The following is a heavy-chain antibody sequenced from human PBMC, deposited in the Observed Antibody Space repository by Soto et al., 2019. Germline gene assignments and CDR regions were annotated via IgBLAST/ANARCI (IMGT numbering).Heavy chain of an antibody. Sequence: GESLKIFCKGSGYSFTSYWISWVRQMPGKGLEWVGRIDPSDSYTNYSPSFQGHVTISADKSISTAYLQWSSLKASDTAMYYCARRLGITIFGVVDAFDIWGQGTMVTVSS. CDR1: GYSFTSYW. V-gene: IGHV5-10-1*01. CDR2: IDPSDSYT. J-gene: IGHJ3*02. CDR3: ARRLGITIFGVVDAFDI. D-gene: IGHD3-3*01.